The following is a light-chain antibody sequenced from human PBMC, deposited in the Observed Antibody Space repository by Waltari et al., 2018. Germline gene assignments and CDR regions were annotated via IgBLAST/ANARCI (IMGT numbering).Light chain of an antibody. J-gene: IGKJ2*01. CDR2: GAS. V-gene: IGKV3-15*01. Sequence: EIVMTQSPATLSVSPGERATLSCRASPSVSSNLAWYQQKPGQAPRLLIYGASTRATGVPARFSGSGSGTEFTLTISSLQSEDFAVYYCQQYDNWPPSFGQGTKLGIK. CDR1: PSVSSN. CDR3: QQYDNWPPS.